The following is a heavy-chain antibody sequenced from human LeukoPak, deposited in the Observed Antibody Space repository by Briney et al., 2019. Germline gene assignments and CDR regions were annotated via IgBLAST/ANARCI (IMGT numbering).Heavy chain of an antibody. CDR3: VGDPGDY. CDR1: GFSFSTYW. CDR2: IKHDGTEK. Sequence: GRSLRLSCTASGFSFSTYWMSWVRQAPGKGLEWVAHIKHDGTEKYYVDSVKGRFTISRDNAKNSLYLQMNTLRAEDTAVYYCVGDPGDYWGQGTLVTVSS. J-gene: IGHJ4*02. V-gene: IGHV3-7*01.